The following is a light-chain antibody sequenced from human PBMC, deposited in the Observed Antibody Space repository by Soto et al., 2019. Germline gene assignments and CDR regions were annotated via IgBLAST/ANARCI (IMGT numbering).Light chain of an antibody. CDR1: SSNIGTNT. J-gene: IGLJ3*02. CDR2: SDN. V-gene: IGLV1-44*01. Sequence: QSVLTQPPLASGTPGQRVIISCSGSSSNIGTNTVSWYQHLPTTAPKLLIYSDNQRPSGVPDRFSGSKSGTSASLAISGLQSEDEADYYCATWDDSLDGLVFGGGTKLTVL. CDR3: ATWDDSLDGLV.